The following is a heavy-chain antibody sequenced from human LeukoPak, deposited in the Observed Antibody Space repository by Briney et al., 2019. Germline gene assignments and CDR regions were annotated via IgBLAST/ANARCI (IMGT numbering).Heavy chain of an antibody. CDR1: GYTFTGYY. CDR3: AREKIRGYNWFDP. V-gene: IGHV1-2*02. Sequence: ASVKVSCKASGYTFTGYYMHWVRQAPGQGLEWMGWINPKSGGTNYAQQFQGRVTMTRDTSISTAYMELSRLRSDDTAVYYCAREKIRGYNWFDPWGQGTLVTVSS. J-gene: IGHJ5*02. CDR2: INPKSGGT.